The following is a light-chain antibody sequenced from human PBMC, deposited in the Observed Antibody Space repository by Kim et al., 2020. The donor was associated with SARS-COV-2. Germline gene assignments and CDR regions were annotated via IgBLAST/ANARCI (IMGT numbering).Light chain of an antibody. V-gene: IGLV3-21*04. CDR3: QVWDTSSNHRV. CDR2: FDT. Sequence: SYELTQPPSVSLAPGKTAKITCAGYNIGSKNVHWYQQRPGQAPVLVIYFDTDRPSGIPDRFSGSNSGNTATLTISRVGAGDEADYYCQVWDTSSNHRVFGGGTQLTVL. CDR1: NIGSKN. J-gene: IGLJ3*02.